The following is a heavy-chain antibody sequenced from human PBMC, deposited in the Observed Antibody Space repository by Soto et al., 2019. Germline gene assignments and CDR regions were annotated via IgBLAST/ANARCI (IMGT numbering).Heavy chain of an antibody. D-gene: IGHD3-3*01. Sequence: EVQLLESGGGLVQPGGSLRLSCAASGFTFSSYAMSWVRQAPGKGLEWVSAISGSGGSTYYADSVKGRFTISRDNSKNTXXLXMXXLRAEDTAVYYCAKDRHYDFWSGYTTGYYYYGMDVWGQGTTVTVSS. CDR3: AKDRHYDFWSGYTTGYYYYGMDV. J-gene: IGHJ6*02. CDR1: GFTFSSYA. CDR2: ISGSGGST. V-gene: IGHV3-23*01.